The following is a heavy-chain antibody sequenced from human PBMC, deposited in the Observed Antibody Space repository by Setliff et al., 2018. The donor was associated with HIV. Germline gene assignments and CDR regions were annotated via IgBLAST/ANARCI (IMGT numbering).Heavy chain of an antibody. D-gene: IGHD3-3*01. CDR3: ARAPGRFVYNSYFFDY. CDR2: ITSGGST. V-gene: IGHV3-23*01. Sequence: GGSLRLSCAASGFTFSSYAMSWVRQTPEKGLEWVSIITSGGSTYYADSAKGRFIISRDNSQNTLYLQMSSLRVEDTALYYCARAPGRFVYNSYFFDYWGQGTLVTVSS. J-gene: IGHJ4*02. CDR1: GFTFSSYA.